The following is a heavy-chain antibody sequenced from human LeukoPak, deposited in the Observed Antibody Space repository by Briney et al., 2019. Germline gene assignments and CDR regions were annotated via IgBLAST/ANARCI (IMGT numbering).Heavy chain of an antibody. Sequence: AGGSLRLSCAAPGFTFSSYGMHWVRQAPGKGLEWVAVIWYDGSNKYYADSVKGRFTISRDNSKNTLYLQMNSLRAEDTAVYYCARGLSSGWYRIDYWGQGTLVTVSS. D-gene: IGHD6-19*01. CDR2: IWYDGSNK. CDR1: GFTFSSYG. CDR3: ARGLSSGWYRIDY. V-gene: IGHV3-33*01. J-gene: IGHJ4*02.